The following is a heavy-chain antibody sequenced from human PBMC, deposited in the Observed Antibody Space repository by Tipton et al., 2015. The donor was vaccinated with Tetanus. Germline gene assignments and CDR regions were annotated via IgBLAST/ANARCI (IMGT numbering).Heavy chain of an antibody. Sequence: LRLSCTVSGASIGSISYYWSWVRQPPGKGLEWIGYTYYSGSTGYNPSLKSRVTISIDSSKNQFSLKLTSVTAADTAAYYCARDERYGDYAYWGQGALVTVSS. CDR1: GASIGSISYY. D-gene: IGHD4-17*01. CDR3: ARDERYGDYAY. J-gene: IGHJ4*02. CDR2: TYYSGST. V-gene: IGHV4-61*01.